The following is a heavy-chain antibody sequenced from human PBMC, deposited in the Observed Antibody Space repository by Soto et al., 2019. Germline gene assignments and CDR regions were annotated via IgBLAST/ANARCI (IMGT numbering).Heavy chain of an antibody. CDR1: GGSISSYY. Sequence: QVQLQESGPGLVKPSETLSLTCTVSGGSISSYYWSWIRQPPGKGLEWIGYIYYSGSTNYNPSLKRRVTISVDTSKNQFSLKLSSVTAADTAVYYCARVRRTIFGVVRYFDYWGQGTLVTVSS. J-gene: IGHJ4*02. D-gene: IGHD3-3*01. CDR2: IYYSGST. CDR3: ARVRRTIFGVVRYFDY. V-gene: IGHV4-59*01.